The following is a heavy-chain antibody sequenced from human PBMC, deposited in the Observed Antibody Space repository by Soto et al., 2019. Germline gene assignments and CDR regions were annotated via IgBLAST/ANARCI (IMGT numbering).Heavy chain of an antibody. CDR3: ARVHVMVVAGSTFDY. J-gene: IGHJ4*01. CDR1: GDSINSRSYY. V-gene: IGHV4-39*07. CDR2: IYYSGRT. Sequence: SETLSLTCTVTGDSINSRSYYWGWIRQPPGKGLEWIGSIYYSGRTYNNPSLKSRITISVDTSNNQFSLKLTSVTAADTAVYYCARVHVMVVAGSTFDYWGHGTLVTVSS. D-gene: IGHD6-19*01.